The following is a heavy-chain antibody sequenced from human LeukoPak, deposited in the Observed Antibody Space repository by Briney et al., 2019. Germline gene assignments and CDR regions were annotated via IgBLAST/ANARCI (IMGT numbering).Heavy chain of an antibody. CDR2: IYYSGST. CDR3: ARVYYSNSYDYWYFDL. D-gene: IGHD6-13*01. J-gene: IGHJ2*01. V-gene: IGHV4-59*01. CDR1: GDSIINYY. Sequence: SETLSLTCSVSGDSIINYYWNWIRQPPGKGLEWIGYIYYSGSTNYNPSLKSRVTISVDTSKNQFSLKLSSVTAADTAVYYCARVYYSNSYDYWYFDLWGRGTLVTVSS.